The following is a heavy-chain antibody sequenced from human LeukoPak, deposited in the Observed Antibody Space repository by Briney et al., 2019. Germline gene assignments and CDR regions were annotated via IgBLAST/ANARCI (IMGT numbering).Heavy chain of an antibody. V-gene: IGHV4-59*12. D-gene: IGHD2-2*01. J-gene: IGHJ6*03. Sequence: SETLSLTCTVSGGSISSYYWSWIRQPPGKGLEWIGYIYYSGNTNYNPSLKSRVTMSVDTSKNQFSLKLSSVTAADTAVYYCAREDIVVVPAANYYYYYMDVWGKGTTVTVSS. CDR2: IYYSGNT. CDR3: AREDIVVVPAANYYYYYMDV. CDR1: GGSISSYY.